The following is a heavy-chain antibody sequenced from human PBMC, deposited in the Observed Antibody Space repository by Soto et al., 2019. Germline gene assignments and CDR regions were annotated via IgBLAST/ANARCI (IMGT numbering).Heavy chain of an antibody. CDR3: TTDPWGPGYFDY. D-gene: IGHD7-27*01. J-gene: IGHJ4*02. CDR2: IKSKSDGGTT. Sequence: EVQLVESGGGLAKPGGSLRLSCAASGITFNNAWMNWVRQAPGKGLEWVGRIKSKSDGGTTDYAAPVKGRFPISRDDSKNTLYLQMNSLKTEDTAVYYCTTDPWGPGYFDYWGQGTLVTVSS. CDR1: GITFNNAW. V-gene: IGHV3-15*07.